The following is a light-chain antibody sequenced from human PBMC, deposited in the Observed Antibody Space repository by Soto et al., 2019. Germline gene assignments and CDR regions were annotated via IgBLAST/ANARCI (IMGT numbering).Light chain of an antibody. J-gene: IGKJ3*01. CDR1: QDINNY. CDR3: HVYNSAPFT. V-gene: IGKV1-27*01. CDR2: GAS. Sequence: DIQMTQSPSSLSASVGDRVTITCRASQDINNYLAWYQQRPVKPPKFLIYGASTLQTGVPSRFSGSGSGTDFTLTISSLQPEDVASDYCHVYNSAPFTFGPGTKV.